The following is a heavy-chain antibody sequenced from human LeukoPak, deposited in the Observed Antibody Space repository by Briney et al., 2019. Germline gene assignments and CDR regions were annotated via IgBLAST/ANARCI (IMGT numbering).Heavy chain of an antibody. D-gene: IGHD5-12*01. CDR3: ARRQYSGYDFDF. V-gene: IGHV5-51*01. J-gene: IGHJ4*02. Sequence: GESLKISCHGSGYXFGNYWITWVRQMPGKGLESMGNIYPGDSDTRYSPSFQGQVTVSADRSISTAYLQWNTLEASDTAMYYCARRQYSGYDFDFWGQGTLVTVSS. CDR1: GYXFGNYW. CDR2: IYPGDSDT.